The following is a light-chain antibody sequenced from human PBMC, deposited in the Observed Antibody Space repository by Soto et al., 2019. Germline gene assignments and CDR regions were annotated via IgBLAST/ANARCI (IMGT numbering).Light chain of an antibody. CDR2: MNH. Sequence: QSVLTQPPSASGTPGQRVTISCSGSSSNIESKHGYWYQQHPGTAPRRLIYMNHQRPSGVPDRFSVSKSCTSASLAISDLRSEDGAYFYCTVWDDSLWGLLYGGGTKLTVI. CDR3: TVWDDSLWGLL. V-gene: IGLV1-47*01. J-gene: IGLJ2*01. CDR1: SSNIESKH.